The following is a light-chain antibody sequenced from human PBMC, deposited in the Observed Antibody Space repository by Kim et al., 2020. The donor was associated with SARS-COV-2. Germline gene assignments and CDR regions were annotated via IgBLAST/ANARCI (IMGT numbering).Light chain of an antibody. CDR2: LAS. J-gene: IGKJ4*01. CDR3: QQAKNFPLT. CDR1: QDISDL. Sequence: DIQITQSPSSVSASLGDRVTITCRASQDISDLLAWYQQKPGKAPHLLIYLASSLQSGVSSRFSGSGSGTDFTLTINNLQPEDFATYYCQQAKNFPLTFGGGTKLEI. V-gene: IGKV1-12*01.